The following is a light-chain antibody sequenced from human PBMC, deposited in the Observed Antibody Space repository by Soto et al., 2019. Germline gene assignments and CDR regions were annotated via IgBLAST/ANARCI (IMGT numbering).Light chain of an antibody. V-gene: IGKV2-28*01. CDR3: MEALQTPNVFT. J-gene: IGKJ3*01. Sequence: DIVMTQSPLSLPVTPGEPASISCRSSQSLLHSNGYNYLDWYLQKPGQSPQLLIYLGSNRASGVPDRFSGSGSGTDFTLKISRVEAEDVGVYYCMEALQTPNVFTFGPGTKVDIK. CDR2: LGS. CDR1: QSLLHSNGYNY.